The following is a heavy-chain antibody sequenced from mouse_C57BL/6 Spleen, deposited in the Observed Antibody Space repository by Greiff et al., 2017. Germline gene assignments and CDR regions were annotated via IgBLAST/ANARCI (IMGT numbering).Heavy chain of an antibody. CDR1: GYTFTSYW. V-gene: IGHV1-55*01. CDR3: ARFPCLYGNYSCYFDV. J-gene: IGHJ1*03. D-gene: IGHD2-1*01. Sequence: QVQLQQPGAELVKPGASVKMSCTASGYTFTSYWITWVKQRPGQGLEWIGDIYPGSGSTNYNAKFKSKATLTVDTSSSTAYMQLSSLTSEDSAFYYCARFPCLYGNYSCYFDVWGTGTTVTVSS. CDR2: IYPGSGST.